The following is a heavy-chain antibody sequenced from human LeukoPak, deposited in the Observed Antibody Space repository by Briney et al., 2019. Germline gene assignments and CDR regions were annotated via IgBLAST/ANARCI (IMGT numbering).Heavy chain of an antibody. CDR2: IIPIFGTA. V-gene: IGHV1-69*05. J-gene: IGHJ4*02. D-gene: IGHD1-26*01. CDR1: GGTFTSYA. CDR3: AREGTSMGAFDY. Sequence: SVKVSCKASGGTFTSYAISWVRQAPGQGLEWMGGIIPIFGTANYAQKFQGRVTITTDESTSTAYMELSSLRSEDTAVYYWAREGTSMGAFDYSGERTLVTVSS.